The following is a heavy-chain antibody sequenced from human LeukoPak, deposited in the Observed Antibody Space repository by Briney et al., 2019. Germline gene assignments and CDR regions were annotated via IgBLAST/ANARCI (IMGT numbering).Heavy chain of an antibody. Sequence: GGSLRLSCAASGFTFRSYAMSWVRQAPGKGLEWVSTLSNTGVSTYYTDSVKGRFTISRDNSKNTLYLQMNSLRVEDTAVYYCAKVRDCSSTSCYRNYGMDVWGQGTTVTVSS. D-gene: IGHD2-2*01. V-gene: IGHV3-23*01. J-gene: IGHJ6*02. CDR2: LSNTGVST. CDR3: AKVRDCSSTSCYRNYGMDV. CDR1: GFTFRSYA.